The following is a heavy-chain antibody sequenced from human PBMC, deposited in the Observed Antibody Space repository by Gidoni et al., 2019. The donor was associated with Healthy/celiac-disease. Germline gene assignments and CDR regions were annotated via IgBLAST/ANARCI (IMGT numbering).Heavy chain of an antibody. J-gene: IGHJ6*04. Sequence: DVQLVHAGAEVKKPGGSLKIYCKGSGYSFTSYWIGSARQIHGKGLEWMGISYAGDADTRYSPSFQGQVTISAEKSIRTAYLQWSSLKASDTAMYYCARLGLGWEEGGMDVWGKGTTVTVSS. CDR1: GYSFTSYW. CDR3: ARLGLGWEEGGMDV. CDR2: SYAGDADT. V-gene: IGHV5-51*01. D-gene: IGHD1-26*01.